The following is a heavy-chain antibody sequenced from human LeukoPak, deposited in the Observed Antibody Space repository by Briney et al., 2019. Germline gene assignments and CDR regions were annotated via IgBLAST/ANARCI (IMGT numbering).Heavy chain of an antibody. J-gene: IGHJ4*02. CDR3: ARVRGYCSGGSCYNYYFDY. D-gene: IGHD2-15*01. CDR2: INPNSGGT. Sequence: GASVKVSCKASGYTFTGYYIHWVRQAPGQGLEWMGWINPNSGGTNYAQKFQGRVTMTRDTSISTAYMELSSLRSEDTAVYYCARVRGYCSGGSCYNYYFDYWGQGTLVTVSS. V-gene: IGHV1-2*02. CDR1: GYTFTGYY.